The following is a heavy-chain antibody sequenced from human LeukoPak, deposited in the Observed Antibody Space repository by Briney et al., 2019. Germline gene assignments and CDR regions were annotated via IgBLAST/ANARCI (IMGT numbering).Heavy chain of an antibody. CDR1: GGSISSGSYY. CDR3: ARSAGYSSSWYDFAYGGWFDP. CDR2: IYPSGST. J-gene: IGHJ5*02. D-gene: IGHD6-13*01. Sequence: PSETLSLTCTVSGGSISSGSYYWSWIRQPAGKGLEWIGRIYPSGSTNYNPSLKSRVTISVDTSKNQFSLKLSSVTAADTAVYYCARSAGYSSSWYDFAYGGWFDPWGQGTLVTVSS. V-gene: IGHV4-61*02.